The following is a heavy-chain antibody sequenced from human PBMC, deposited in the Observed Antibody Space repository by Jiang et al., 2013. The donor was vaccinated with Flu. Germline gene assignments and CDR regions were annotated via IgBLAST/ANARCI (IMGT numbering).Heavy chain of an antibody. CDR3: ARDFDPSGSGSYYNSLGAFDI. V-gene: IGHV4-59*01. CDR2: IYYSGST. D-gene: IGHD3-10*01. CDR1: GGSISSYY. Sequence: GPGLVKPSETLSLTCTVSGGSISSYYWSWIRQPPGKGLEWIGYIYYSGSTNYNPSLKSRVTISVDTSKNQFSLKLSSVTAADTAVYYCARDFDPSGSGSYYNSLGAFDIWGQGTMVTVSS. J-gene: IGHJ3*02.